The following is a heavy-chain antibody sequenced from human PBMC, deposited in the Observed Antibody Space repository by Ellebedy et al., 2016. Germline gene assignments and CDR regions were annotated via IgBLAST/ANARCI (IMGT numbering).Heavy chain of an antibody. CDR3: ENVGGSSTYYNGY. Sequence: GESLKISCEASGFTFSSHAMSWVRQAPGKGPEWVSAVVGSGGRTFYADSVKGRFTISRDNSKNRLYLQMSSLKVEDTATYYCENVGGSSTYYNGYWGQGTLVTVSS. V-gene: IGHV3-23*01. J-gene: IGHJ4*02. D-gene: IGHD3-10*01. CDR2: VVGSGGRT. CDR1: GFTFSSHA.